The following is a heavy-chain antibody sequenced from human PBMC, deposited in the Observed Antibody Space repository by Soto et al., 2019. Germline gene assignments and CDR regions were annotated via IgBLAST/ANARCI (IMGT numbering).Heavy chain of an antibody. Sequence: GGSLRLSSAPSGFTVRSNYMNWVRQAPGKGLEWVSLINSGGNTHYADSVKGRFTISRDNSKNTLYLQMNSLRADDTAVYYCARSSGDFIESREFDYWGQGTLVTVSS. V-gene: IGHV3-66*01. CDR1: GFTVRSNY. J-gene: IGHJ4*02. CDR3: ARSSGDFIESREFDY. CDR2: INSGGNT. D-gene: IGHD7-27*01.